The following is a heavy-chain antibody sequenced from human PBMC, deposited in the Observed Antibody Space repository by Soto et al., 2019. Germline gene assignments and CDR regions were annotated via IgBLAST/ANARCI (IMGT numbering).Heavy chain of an antibody. V-gene: IGHV3-33*01. Sequence: QVQLVESGGGVVQPGRSLRLSCAASGFTFSSYGMHWVRQAPGKGPEWVAVIWYDGSNKYYADSVKGRFTISRDNSKNTLYLQMNSLRAEDTAVYYCARDSSGWLDYWGQGTLVTVSS. CDR3: ARDSSGWLDY. CDR2: IWYDGSNK. D-gene: IGHD6-19*01. CDR1: GFTFSSYG. J-gene: IGHJ4*02.